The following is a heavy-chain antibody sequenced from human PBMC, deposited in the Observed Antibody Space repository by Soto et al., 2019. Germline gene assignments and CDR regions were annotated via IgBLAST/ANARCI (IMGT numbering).Heavy chain of an antibody. J-gene: IGHJ5*02. CDR1: GYSFTDYY. CDR3: CRGRSPFTWS. V-gene: IGHV1-2*02. D-gene: IGHD3-16*01. Sequence: QVELVQSGAQVERPGASVKLSCKASGYSFTDYYIHWVRQAPGQGLEWLGWINANGGATNYAEKFQDRLTLTRDTSIDTAFMELTRLTSDDTALYFCCRGRSPFTWSWGQGTRVAVAS. CDR2: INANGGAT.